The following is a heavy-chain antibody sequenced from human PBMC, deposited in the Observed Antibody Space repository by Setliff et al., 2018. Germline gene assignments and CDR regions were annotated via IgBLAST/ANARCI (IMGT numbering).Heavy chain of an antibody. CDR1: GGSFSGYY. CDR2: INHSGST. V-gene: IGHV4-34*01. D-gene: IGHD3-16*02. Sequence: KPSETLSLTCAVYGGSFSGYYWSWIRQPPGKGLEWIGEINHSGSTNYNPSLNSRVAISVDTSENQFSLRLNSVTAADTAVYYCASWGSYRNGHAFDIWGQGTMVTVSS. CDR3: ASWGSYRNGHAFDI. J-gene: IGHJ3*02.